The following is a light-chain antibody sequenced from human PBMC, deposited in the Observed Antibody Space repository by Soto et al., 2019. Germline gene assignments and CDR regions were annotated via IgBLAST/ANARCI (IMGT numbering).Light chain of an antibody. CDR1: QSISSTY. CDR3: QQRSNWLSIT. V-gene: IGKV3D-20*02. J-gene: IGKJ5*01. Sequence: EIVLTQSPGTLSLSPGERATLSCRASQSISSTYLTWYHQRPGQAPRLLIYDASRRATGIPDRFSGSGSGTDFSLTISRLEPEDFAVYYCQQRSNWLSITFGQGTRLEIK. CDR2: DAS.